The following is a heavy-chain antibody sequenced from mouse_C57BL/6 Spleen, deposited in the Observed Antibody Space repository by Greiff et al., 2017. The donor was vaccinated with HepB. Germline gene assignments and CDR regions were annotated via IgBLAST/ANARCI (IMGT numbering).Heavy chain of an antibody. J-gene: IGHJ3*01. D-gene: IGHD1-1*01. CDR1: GFTFSDYG. CDR2: ISSGSSTI. Sequence: EVQLVESGGGLVKPGGSLKLSCAASGFTFSDYGMHWVRQAPEKGLEWVAYISSGSSTIYYADTVKGRFTISRDNAKNTLFLQMTSLRSEDTAMYYCARGGHYGSSYGFAYWGQGTLVTVSA. V-gene: IGHV5-17*01. CDR3: ARGGHYGSSYGFAY.